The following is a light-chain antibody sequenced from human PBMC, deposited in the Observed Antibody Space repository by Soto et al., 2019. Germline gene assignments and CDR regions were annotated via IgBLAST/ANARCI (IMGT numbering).Light chain of an antibody. CDR1: SSDVGGYNY. Sequence: QSVLTQPASVSGSPGQSITISCTGTSSDVGGYNYVSWYQQHPGKAPKLMIYDVSNRPSGVSNRFSGSKSGNTASLTISGLQAEDEADYYCSSYTSNYVFGTGTKVTV. CDR3: SSYTSNYV. V-gene: IGLV2-14*01. J-gene: IGLJ1*01. CDR2: DVS.